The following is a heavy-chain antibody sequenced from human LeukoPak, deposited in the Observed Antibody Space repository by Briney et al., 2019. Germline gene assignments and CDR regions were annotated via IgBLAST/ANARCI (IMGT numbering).Heavy chain of an antibody. D-gene: IGHD6-19*01. J-gene: IGHJ4*02. CDR3: ARRQAVPGPGIDY. CDR1: GYNFNIYW. CDR2: ISPGGSDT. V-gene: IGHV5-51*01. Sequence: KAGESLKISCEASGYNFNIYWIGWVRQMPGKGLEWMGIISPGGSDTRYSPSFEGQVTISADRSINTAYLQWSSLKASDTAIYYCARRQAVPGPGIDYWGQGTVVIVSS.